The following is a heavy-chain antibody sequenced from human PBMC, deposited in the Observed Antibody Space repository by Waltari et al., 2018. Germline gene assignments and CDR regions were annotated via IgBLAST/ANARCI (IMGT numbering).Heavy chain of an antibody. V-gene: IGHV4-34*01. D-gene: IGHD3-3*01. J-gene: IGHJ4*02. CDR1: GGSFSGYY. CDR2: INHSGST. CDR3: ARHSRKTYDFWSGSYFDY. Sequence: QVQLQQWGAGLLKPSETLSLTCAVYGGSFSGYYWSWIRQPPGKGLEWIGEINHSGSTSYNPSLKSRVTISVDTSKNQFSLKLSSVTAADTAVYYCARHSRKTYDFWSGSYFDYWGQGTLVTVSS.